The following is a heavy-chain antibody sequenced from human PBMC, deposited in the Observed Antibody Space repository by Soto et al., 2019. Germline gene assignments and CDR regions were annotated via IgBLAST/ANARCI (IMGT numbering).Heavy chain of an antibody. Sequence: SETLSLTCAVYGGSFSGYYWSWIRQPPGKGLEWIGEINHSGSTNYNPSLKSRVTISVDTSKNQFSLKLSSVTAADTAVYYCARGKYYYDSSGNRNYYYYYGMDVWGQGTTVT. V-gene: IGHV4-34*01. CDR2: INHSGST. J-gene: IGHJ6*02. CDR1: GGSFSGYY. D-gene: IGHD3-22*01. CDR3: ARGKYYYDSSGNRNYYYYYGMDV.